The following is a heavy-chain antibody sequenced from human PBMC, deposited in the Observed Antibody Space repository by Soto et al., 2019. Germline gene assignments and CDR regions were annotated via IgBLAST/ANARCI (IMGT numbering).Heavy chain of an antibody. Sequence: QVQLVESGGGVVQPGTSLRLSCVASGFTFSNYGMHWVRQAPGKGSEWVSIISYDGTNKYYADSVKGRFTISRDNSKNTLYLQMNSLRPEDTAVYYCAKGPYYDYIWGSYYFDYWGQGTLVTVSS. CDR1: GFTFSNYG. J-gene: IGHJ4*02. V-gene: IGHV3-30*18. CDR3: AKGPYYDYIWGSYYFDY. D-gene: IGHD3-16*01. CDR2: ISYDGTNK.